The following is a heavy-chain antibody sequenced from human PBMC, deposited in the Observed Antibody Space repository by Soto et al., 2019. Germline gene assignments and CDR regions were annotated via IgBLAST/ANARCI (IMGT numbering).Heavy chain of an antibody. V-gene: IGHV4-4*07. CDR2: IYTSGST. CDR1: GGSISSYY. J-gene: IGHJ5*02. Sequence: QVQLQESGPGLVKPSETLSLTCTVSGGSISSYYWSWIRQPAGKGLEWIGRIYTSGSTNYNPSLKSRVTMSVDTSKDQFSLKLSSVTAADTAVYYCARDQRLALMTTVTGNWFDPWGQGTLVTVSS. CDR3: ARDQRLALMTTVTGNWFDP. D-gene: IGHD4-17*01.